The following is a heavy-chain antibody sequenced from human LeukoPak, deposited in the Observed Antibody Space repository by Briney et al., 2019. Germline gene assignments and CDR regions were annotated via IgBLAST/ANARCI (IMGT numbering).Heavy chain of an antibody. CDR2: IKEDGSKK. CDR3: ARNGFVWTSGIDYGWLDY. J-gene: IGHJ4*02. V-gene: IGHV3-7*05. CDR1: GFTFSSYW. Sequence: QTGGSLRLSCAASGFTFSSYWMSWVRQAPGKGLEWVANIKEDGSKKHYVESVKGRFTMSRDNAKNSLYLQLNSLRADDTAVYYCARNGFVWTSGIDYGWLDYWGQGTLVTVSS. D-gene: IGHD4-17*01.